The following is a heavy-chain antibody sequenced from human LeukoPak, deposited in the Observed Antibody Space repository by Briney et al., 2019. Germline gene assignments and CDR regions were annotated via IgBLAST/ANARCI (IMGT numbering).Heavy chain of an antibody. J-gene: IGHJ4*02. V-gene: IGHV3-74*01. D-gene: IGHD3-22*01. Sequence: GGSLRLSCAASGFTFSMYWMHWVRQAPGKGLLWVSRINSDGSSTTYADSVKGRFTISRDNAKNTLYLQMDSLSAEDTAAYSCARDRNYYASSGYYGIDYWGQGTLVTVSS. CDR1: GFTFSMYW. CDR3: ARDRNYYASSGYYGIDY. CDR2: INSDGSST.